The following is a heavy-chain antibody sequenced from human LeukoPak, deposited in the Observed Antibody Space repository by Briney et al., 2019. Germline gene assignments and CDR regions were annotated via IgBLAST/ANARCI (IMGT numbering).Heavy chain of an antibody. J-gene: IGHJ6*03. D-gene: IGHD1-1*01. Sequence: PGRALRLSCAASGFRFSAHGMHWVRQAPGKGLEWVALIWSGATTGLYADSVKGRFTISRDTSMLYLQMNSLRVEDTAVYYCARDIWNDGKYYMDVWGKGTTVTVSS. CDR2: IWSGATTG. CDR3: ARDIWNDGKYYMDV. V-gene: IGHV3-33*01. CDR1: GFRFSAHG.